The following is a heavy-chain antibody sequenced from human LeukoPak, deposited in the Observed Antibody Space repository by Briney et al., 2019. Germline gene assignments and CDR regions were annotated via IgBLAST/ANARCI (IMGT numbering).Heavy chain of an antibody. V-gene: IGHV3-23*01. CDR3: AREASGGYNSYYYYMDV. J-gene: IGHJ6*03. D-gene: IGHD5-24*01. CDR2: ISGDGDHS. Sequence: GGTLRLSCTVSGFTFNNYAMAWVRQAPGKGLEWVALISGDGDHSFYADSVKGRFTISRDNSKNTLYLQMNSLRAEDTAVYYCAREASGGYNSYYYYMDVWGKGTTVTISS. CDR1: GFTFNNYA.